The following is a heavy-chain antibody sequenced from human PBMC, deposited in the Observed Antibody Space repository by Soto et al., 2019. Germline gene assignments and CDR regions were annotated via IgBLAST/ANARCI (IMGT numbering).Heavy chain of an antibody. J-gene: IGHJ4*02. CDR1: GDRVSSNSAA. CDR2: TYYRSKWYN. CDR3: ARAIAAAGTGVYYFDY. D-gene: IGHD6-13*01. Sequence: SQTLSLTCAISGDRVSSNSAAWNWNRQSPSRGLEWLGRTYYRSKWYNDYAVSVKSRITINPDTSKNQFSLQLNSVTPEDTAVYYCARAIAAAGTGVYYFDYWGQGTLVTVSS. V-gene: IGHV6-1*01.